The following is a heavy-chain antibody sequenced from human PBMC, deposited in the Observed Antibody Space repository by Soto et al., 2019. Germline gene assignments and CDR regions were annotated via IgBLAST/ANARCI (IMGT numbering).Heavy chain of an antibody. CDR1: GFTFDDYA. CDR3: AKGKRGYYYYYMDV. CDR2: ISWNSGSI. D-gene: IGHD3-10*01. V-gene: IGHV3-9*01. J-gene: IGHJ6*03. Sequence: EVQLVESGGGLVQPGRSLRLSCAASGFTFDDYAMHWVRQAPGKGLEWVSGISWNSGSIGYADSVKGRFTISRDNAKNSLYLQMNSLRAEDTALYYCAKGKRGYYYYYMDVWVKGTTVTVSS.